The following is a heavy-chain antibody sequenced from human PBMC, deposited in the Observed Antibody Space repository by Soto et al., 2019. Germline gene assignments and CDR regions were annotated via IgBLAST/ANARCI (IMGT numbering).Heavy chain of an antibody. V-gene: IGHV4-59*01. CDR3: AREVVPAANWFDP. CDR1: GGSISSYY. J-gene: IGHJ5*02. Sequence: SETLSLTCTVSGGSISSYYWSWIRQPPGKGLEWIGYIYYSGSTNYNPSLKSRVTISVDTSKNQFSLKLSSVTAADTAVYYCAREVVPAANWFDPWGQGTLVTVSS. CDR2: IYYSGST. D-gene: IGHD2-2*01.